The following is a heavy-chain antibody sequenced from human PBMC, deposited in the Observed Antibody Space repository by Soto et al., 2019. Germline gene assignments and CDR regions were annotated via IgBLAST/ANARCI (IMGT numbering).Heavy chain of an antibody. Sequence: SETLSLTCTVSGGSISSSSYYWGWIRQPPGKGLEWIGSIYYSGSTYYNPSLKSRVTISVDTSKNQFSLKLSSVTAADTAVYYCARLDYDFWSGSPFSWFDPWGQATLVTVSS. CDR1: GGSISSSSYY. D-gene: IGHD3-3*01. J-gene: IGHJ5*02. CDR2: IYYSGST. CDR3: ARLDYDFWSGSPFSWFDP. V-gene: IGHV4-39*01.